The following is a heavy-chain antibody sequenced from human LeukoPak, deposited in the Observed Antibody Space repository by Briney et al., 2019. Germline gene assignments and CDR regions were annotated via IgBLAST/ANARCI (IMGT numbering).Heavy chain of an antibody. CDR3: ATISAQTFDI. CDR2: IKPDGSDK. CDR1: GFSFRSHW. Sequence: PGGSLRLSCVGSGFSFRSHWVNWVRQSPGKGLEWVANIKPDGSDKYYVDSARGRFTVSRDNAKNSAFLLMNSLRAEDTAIYYCATISAQTFDIWGQGTLVSVSS. D-gene: IGHD5-24*01. J-gene: IGHJ3*02. V-gene: IGHV3-7*01.